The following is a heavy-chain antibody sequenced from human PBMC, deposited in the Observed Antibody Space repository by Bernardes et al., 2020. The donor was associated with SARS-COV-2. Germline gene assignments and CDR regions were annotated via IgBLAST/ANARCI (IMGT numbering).Heavy chain of an antibody. V-gene: IGHV3-7*03. CDR1: GFTFSSYW. CDR3: ARDCSSTSCYWYYYGMDV. Sequence: VGSLILSCAASGFTFSSYWMSWVRQAPGKGLEWVANIKQDGSEKYYVDSVKGRFTISRDNAKNSLYLQMNSLRAEDTAVYYCARDCSSTSCYWYYYGMDVWGQGTTVTVSS. J-gene: IGHJ6*02. D-gene: IGHD2-2*01. CDR2: IKQDGSEK.